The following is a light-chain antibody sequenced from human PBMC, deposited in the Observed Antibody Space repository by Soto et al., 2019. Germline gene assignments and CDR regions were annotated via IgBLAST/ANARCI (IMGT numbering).Light chain of an antibody. CDR3: HQRSNWLT. Sequence: EIVLTQSPATLSWSPGERATLSCRASQSVSSYLAWYQLKPGQAPRLLIYDASNRATGIPARFSGSGSGTDFTLTISSLEPEDFAVYYCHQRSNWLTFGGGTKVEIK. CDR2: DAS. V-gene: IGKV3-11*01. CDR1: QSVSSY. J-gene: IGKJ4*01.